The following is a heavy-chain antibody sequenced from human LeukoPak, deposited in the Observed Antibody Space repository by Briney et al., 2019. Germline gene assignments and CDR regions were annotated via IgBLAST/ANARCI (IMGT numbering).Heavy chain of an antibody. CDR3: ARGALTMLRGVTPPDY. Sequence: GGSLRLSCTASGFTFRRYNMNWVRQAPGKGLEWVSSISPSTSDIHYADSVKGRFTISRDNARNSLYLQMNSLRAEDTAVYFCARGALTMLRGVTPPDYWGQGTLVTVSS. J-gene: IGHJ4*02. V-gene: IGHV3-21*01. CDR2: ISPSTSDI. D-gene: IGHD3-10*01. CDR1: GFTFRRYN.